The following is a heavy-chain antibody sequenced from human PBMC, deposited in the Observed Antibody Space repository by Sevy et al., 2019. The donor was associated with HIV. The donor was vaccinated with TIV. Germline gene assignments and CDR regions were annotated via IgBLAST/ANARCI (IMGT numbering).Heavy chain of an antibody. CDR2: INHSGST. Sequence: SETLSLTCAVYGGSFSGYYWSWIRQPPGKGLEWIGEINHSGSTNYNPSLKSRVTISVDTSKNQFSLKLSSVTAADTAVYYCARDYGDYFYYYYYGMDVWGQGTTVTVSS. D-gene: IGHD4-17*01. V-gene: IGHV4-34*01. J-gene: IGHJ6*02. CDR1: GGSFSGYY. CDR3: ARDYGDYFYYYYYGMDV.